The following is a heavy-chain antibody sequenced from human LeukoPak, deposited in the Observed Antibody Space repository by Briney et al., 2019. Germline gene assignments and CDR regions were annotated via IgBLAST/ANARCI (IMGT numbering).Heavy chain of an antibody. Sequence: TGGSLRLSCVASEFTFSSNAMSWVRQAPGKGLEWVSTIGTSGDTYYTDSVRGRFTISRDNSKNTLYLQVNSLRAEDTAVYFCAKKGSAHYYDTSGYFDYWGQGTLVTVSS. J-gene: IGHJ4*02. CDR1: EFTFSSNA. D-gene: IGHD3-22*01. CDR3: AKKGSAHYYDTSGYFDY. V-gene: IGHV3-23*01. CDR2: IGTSGDT.